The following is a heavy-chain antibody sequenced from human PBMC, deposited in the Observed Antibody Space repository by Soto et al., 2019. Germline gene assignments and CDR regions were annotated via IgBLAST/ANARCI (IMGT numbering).Heavy chain of an antibody. Sequence: SETLSLTCTVSGGSISSSSYYWGWIRQPPGKGLEWIGSIYYSGSTYYNPSLKSRVTISVDTSKNQFSLKLSSVTAADTALYFCVRVIRVVAAPHNCFDPWGQGTLVTVSS. J-gene: IGHJ5*01. CDR1: GGSISSSSYY. CDR2: IYYSGST. D-gene: IGHD2-15*01. V-gene: IGHV4-39*01. CDR3: VRVIRVVAAPHNCFDP.